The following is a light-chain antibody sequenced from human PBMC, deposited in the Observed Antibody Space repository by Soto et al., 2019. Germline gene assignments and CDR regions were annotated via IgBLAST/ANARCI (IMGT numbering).Light chain of an antibody. Sequence: DIQMTQSPSTLSASVGDRVTITCRASQSISSWLAWYQQKPGKAPKLLIYKASSLESGVPSMFSGSGSGTEFTLTIFSLQPDDFATYYCQQYNSYSWTFGQGTKVDIK. J-gene: IGKJ1*01. CDR2: KAS. CDR3: QQYNSYSWT. V-gene: IGKV1-5*03. CDR1: QSISSW.